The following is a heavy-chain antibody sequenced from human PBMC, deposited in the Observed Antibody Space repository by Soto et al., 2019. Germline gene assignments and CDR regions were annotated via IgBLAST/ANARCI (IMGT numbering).Heavy chain of an antibody. CDR1: GGSISSSSYY. Sequence: QLQLQESGPGLVKPSETLSLTCTVSGGSISSSSYYWGWIRQPPGKGLEWIGCIYYSWSTYYNPSLQSRVTISVDTSKNQFPLKLSSVTAADTAVYYCARRVGRDDYLWGSYRTHYFDYWGQGTLVTVSS. J-gene: IGHJ4*02. D-gene: IGHD3-16*02. V-gene: IGHV4-39*01. CDR2: IYYSWST. CDR3: ARRVGRDDYLWGSYRTHYFDY.